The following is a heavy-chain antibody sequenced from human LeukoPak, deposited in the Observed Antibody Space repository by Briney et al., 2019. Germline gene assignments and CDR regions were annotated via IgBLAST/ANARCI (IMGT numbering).Heavy chain of an antibody. Sequence: SETLSLTCAVHGGSLSGYYWSWIRQPPGKGLEWIGEINHSGSTNYNPSLKSRVTISVDTTKNQFSLKLSSVTAADTAVYYCARGPSNLIAAREFDYWGQGTLVTVSS. D-gene: IGHD6-6*01. CDR3: ARGPSNLIAAREFDY. V-gene: IGHV4-34*01. CDR1: GGSLSGYY. CDR2: INHSGST. J-gene: IGHJ4*02.